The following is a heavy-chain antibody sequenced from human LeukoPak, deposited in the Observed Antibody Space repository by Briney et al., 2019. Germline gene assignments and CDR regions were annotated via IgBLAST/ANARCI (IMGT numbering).Heavy chain of an antibody. D-gene: IGHD3-22*01. V-gene: IGHV4-39*02. Sequence: PSETLSLTCTVSDGSIINNNHYWGWTRQPPGKGLEWIGSISYSGGTAYNPSLRSRVTISVDTSKNQFSLKVNSVAAADTAVYYCAREVEYYDSSGYRPHAFDIWGQGTLVTVSS. CDR2: ISYSGGT. CDR3: AREVEYYDSSGYRPHAFDI. J-gene: IGHJ3*02. CDR1: DGSIINNNHY.